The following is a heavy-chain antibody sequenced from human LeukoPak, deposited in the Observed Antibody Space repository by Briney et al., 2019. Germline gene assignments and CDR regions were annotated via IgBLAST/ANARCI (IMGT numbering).Heavy chain of an antibody. D-gene: IGHD3-10*01. CDR3: ARRRVGSGSYYNVGGYYFDN. CDR2: IFPGDSDT. V-gene: IGHV5-51*01. J-gene: IGHJ4*02. CDR1: GYRFTSNW. Sequence: GESLKISCKAYGYRFTSNWIGWVRQMPGKGLGWRGIIFPGDSDTRYSPSFQGEVTISVDESISTAYLQWSSLKASDTAIYYCARRRVGSGSYYNVGGYYFDNWGQGTLVTVSS.